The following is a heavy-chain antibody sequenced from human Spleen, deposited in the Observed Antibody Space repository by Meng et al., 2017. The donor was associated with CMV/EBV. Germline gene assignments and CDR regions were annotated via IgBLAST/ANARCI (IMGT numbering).Heavy chain of an antibody. Sequence: GESLKISCTASGFMFNNYGMHWVRQAPGKGLEWVAFIRNDGTNKHYGDSVKGRFTISRDNSKKTLFLQMNSLRPEDTALYYCAKVGAVSWFDPWGQGTLVTVSS. J-gene: IGHJ5*02. CDR3: AKVGAVSWFDP. V-gene: IGHV3-30*02. CDR1: GFMFNNYG. D-gene: IGHD1-26*01. CDR2: IRNDGTNK.